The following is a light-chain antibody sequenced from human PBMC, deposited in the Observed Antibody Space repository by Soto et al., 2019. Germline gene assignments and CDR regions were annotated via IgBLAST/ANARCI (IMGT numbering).Light chain of an antibody. CDR2: DAS. J-gene: IGKJ1*01. CDR3: QQYNNWPPTWT. CDR1: QTVFSR. Sequence: EIVLTQSPATLSSSPGERATLSCRASQTVFSRLAWYQHKPGQAPRLLIYDASNRATGIPARFSGSGSGTDFTLTISSLEPEDFAVYYCQQYNNWPPTWTFGQGTKVDIK. V-gene: IGKV3-11*01.